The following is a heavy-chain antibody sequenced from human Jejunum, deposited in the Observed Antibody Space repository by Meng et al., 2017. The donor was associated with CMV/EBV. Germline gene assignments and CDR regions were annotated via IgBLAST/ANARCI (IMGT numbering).Heavy chain of an antibody. CDR1: GYTFTGYY. Sequence: VQLAQSGAEVKKPGAPVKVSCKASGYTFTGYYMHWVRQAPGQGLEWMGRINPNSGGTNYAQKFQGRVTMTRDTSISTAYMELSRLRSDDTAVYYCAHQAVAGTRGWFDPWGQGTLVTVSS. J-gene: IGHJ5*02. V-gene: IGHV1-2*06. CDR3: AHQAVAGTRGWFDP. CDR2: INPNSGGT. D-gene: IGHD6-19*01.